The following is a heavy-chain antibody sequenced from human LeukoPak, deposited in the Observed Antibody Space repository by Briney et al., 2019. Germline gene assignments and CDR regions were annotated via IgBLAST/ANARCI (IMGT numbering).Heavy chain of an antibody. Sequence: PGGSLRLSCAASGXTFSDYYMSWIRQAPGKGLVWVSRINSDGSSTSYADSVKGRFTISRDNAKNTLYLQMNGLRAEDTAVYYCTRRGAYGGFGYWGQGTLVTVSS. V-gene: IGHV3-74*01. J-gene: IGHJ4*02. D-gene: IGHD4-23*01. CDR1: GXTFSDYY. CDR3: TRRGAYGGFGY. CDR2: INSDGSST.